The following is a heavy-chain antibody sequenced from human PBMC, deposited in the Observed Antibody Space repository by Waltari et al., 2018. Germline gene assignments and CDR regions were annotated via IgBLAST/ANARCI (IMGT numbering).Heavy chain of an antibody. J-gene: IGHJ4*02. CDR3: ARDWAAVADYYFDY. D-gene: IGHD6-19*01. V-gene: IGHV4-4*07. CDR1: GGSISSYY. CDR2: IYSSGST. Sequence: TLSLTCTVSGGSISSYYWSWIRQPAGKGLEWIGRIYSSGSTNYNPSLRSRVTMSVDTSKNQFSLKLNSVTAADTAVYYCARDWAAVADYYFDYWGQGTLVTVSS.